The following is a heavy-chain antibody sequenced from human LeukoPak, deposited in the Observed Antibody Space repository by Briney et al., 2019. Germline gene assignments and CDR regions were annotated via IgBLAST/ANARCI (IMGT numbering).Heavy chain of an antibody. CDR3: ARATTYYDILTGCTPVDAFDI. J-gene: IGHJ3*02. V-gene: IGHV3-21*01. CDR2: ISSSSSYI. CDR1: GFTFSSYS. D-gene: IGHD3-9*01. Sequence: GGSLRLSCAASGFTFSSYSMNWVRQAPGKGLEWVSSISSSSSYIYYADSVKGRFTISRDNAKNSLYLQMNSLRAEDTAVYYCARATTYYDILTGCTPVDAFDIWGQGTMVTVSS.